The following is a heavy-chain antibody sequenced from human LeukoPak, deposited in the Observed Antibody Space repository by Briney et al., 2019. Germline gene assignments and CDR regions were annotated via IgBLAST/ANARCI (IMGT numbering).Heavy chain of an antibody. CDR2: ISSSGSTI. V-gene: IGHV3-48*03. CDR1: GFTFSSYE. CDR3: ARLTVTNGRYYYYYMDV. J-gene: IGHJ6*03. Sequence: GGSPRLSCAASGFTFSSYEMNWVRQAPGKGLEWISYISSSGSTIYYADSVKGRFTISRDNAKNSLYLQMNSLRAEDTALYYCARLTVTNGRYYYYYMDVWGKGTTVTVSS. D-gene: IGHD4-17*01.